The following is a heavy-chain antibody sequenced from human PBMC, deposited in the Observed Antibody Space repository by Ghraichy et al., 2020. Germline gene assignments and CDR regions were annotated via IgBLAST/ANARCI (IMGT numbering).Heavy chain of an antibody. Sequence: LRLSCAASGFTFRSYGMHWVRQAPGKGLEWVAVIWFDGSNKYYADSVKGRFTISRDNSKNKRYLQMSSLRAEDTAVYYCARGHGHSDGLFDYWGLGTQVTVST. CDR2: IWFDGSNK. J-gene: IGHJ4*02. CDR1: GFTFRSYG. V-gene: IGHV3-33*01. D-gene: IGHD5-18*01. CDR3: ARGHGHSDGLFDY.